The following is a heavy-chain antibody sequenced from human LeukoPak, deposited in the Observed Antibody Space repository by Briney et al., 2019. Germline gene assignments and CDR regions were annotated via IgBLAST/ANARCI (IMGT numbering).Heavy chain of an antibody. V-gene: IGHV1-18*01. CDR2: ISAHNGNT. Sequence: ASVKVSCKASGYTFTSYGISWVRQAPGQGLEWMGWISAHNGNTNYAQKLQGRVTMTTDTSTSTAYMELRSLRSDDTAVYYCARPYYDFWSGYLLFDYWGQGTLVTVSS. CDR3: ARPYYDFWSGYLLFDY. D-gene: IGHD3-3*01. J-gene: IGHJ4*02. CDR1: GYTFTSYG.